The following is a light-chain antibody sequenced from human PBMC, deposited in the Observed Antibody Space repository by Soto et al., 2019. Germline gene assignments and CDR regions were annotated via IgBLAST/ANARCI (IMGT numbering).Light chain of an antibody. CDR2: NVS. CDR1: SSDVGGYNY. Sequence: QSALTQPASVSGSPGQSITISCTGTSSDVGGYNYVSWYQQHPGKAPKLMIYNVSNRPSGVSNRFSGSKSGNTASLTISVLQAEDEGHYYCSSFTSTNTVLFGGGTKLTVL. V-gene: IGLV2-14*01. J-gene: IGLJ2*01. CDR3: SSFTSTNTVL.